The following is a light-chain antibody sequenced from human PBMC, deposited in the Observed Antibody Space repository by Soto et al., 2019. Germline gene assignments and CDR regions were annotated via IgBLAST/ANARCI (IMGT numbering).Light chain of an antibody. CDR3: CSSGGSPTSV. Sequence: QSALTQPASVSGSPGQSITISYTGTSSNVGSYKLVSWYQQHPGKAPKLMIFEVNKRPSGVSNRFSGSKSGNTASLTISGLKAEDEADYYCCSSGGSPTSVFGTGTKVTVL. V-gene: IGLV2-23*02. CDR2: EVN. CDR1: SSNVGSYKL. J-gene: IGLJ1*01.